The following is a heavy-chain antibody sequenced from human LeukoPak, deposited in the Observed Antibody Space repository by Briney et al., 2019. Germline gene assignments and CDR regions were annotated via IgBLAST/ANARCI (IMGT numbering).Heavy chain of an antibody. V-gene: IGHV1-18*01. CDR2: ISAYNGNT. CDR1: GYTFTSYG. CDR3: ARATPYDFWSGYSVYYYYMDV. J-gene: IGHJ6*03. Sequence: ASVKVSCKASGYTFTSYGINWVRQAPGQGLEWMGWISAYNGNTNYAQKLQGRVTMTTDTSTSTAYMELRSLRSDDTAVYYCARATPYDFWSGYSVYYYYMDVWGKGTTVTVSS. D-gene: IGHD3-3*01.